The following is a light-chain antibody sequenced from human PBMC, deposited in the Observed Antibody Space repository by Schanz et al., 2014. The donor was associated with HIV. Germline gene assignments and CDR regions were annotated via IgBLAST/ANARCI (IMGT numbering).Light chain of an antibody. CDR1: QSINNDY. CDR3: QHYDSSPLA. J-gene: IGKJ1*01. V-gene: IGKV3-20*01. Sequence: IVLTQAPGTLSLSPGEKATLSCKARQSINNDYLAWYQQKPRQPPRLLIYVASIRASGVPERFSGSGSGTDFTLTVSRLEPEDFAVYFCQHYDSSPLAFGQGTKVEIK. CDR2: VAS.